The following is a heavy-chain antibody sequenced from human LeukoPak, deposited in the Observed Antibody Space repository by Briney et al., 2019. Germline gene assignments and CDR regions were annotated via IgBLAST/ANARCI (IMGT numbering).Heavy chain of an antibody. CDR1: LGTISDGTYY. Sequence: SETLSLTCTVSLGTISDGTYYWRWIRQPPGKGLEWIGTFHYSGTTHYNRSLKSRVTLSVDTSKNQFSLTLISVTAADTAVYYCARRTTESYSDYWGQGTLVTVST. D-gene: IGHD1-1*01. CDR3: ARRTTESYSDY. CDR2: FHYSGTT. V-gene: IGHV4-39*01. J-gene: IGHJ4*02.